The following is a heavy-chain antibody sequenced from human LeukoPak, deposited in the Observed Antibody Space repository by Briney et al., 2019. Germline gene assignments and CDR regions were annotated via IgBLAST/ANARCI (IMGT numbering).Heavy chain of an antibody. Sequence: GGSLRLSCAASGFTFDDYAMHWVGQAPGKGLEGVSGISWNSGSRVYADSVKGRFTISRDNAKKSLYVQMNSLRAEDTALYYCAKDISSNYVGWFDPWGQGTLVTVSS. CDR2: ISWNSGSR. J-gene: IGHJ5*02. V-gene: IGHV3-9*01. CDR3: AKDISSNYVGWFDP. CDR1: GFTFDDYA. D-gene: IGHD4-11*01.